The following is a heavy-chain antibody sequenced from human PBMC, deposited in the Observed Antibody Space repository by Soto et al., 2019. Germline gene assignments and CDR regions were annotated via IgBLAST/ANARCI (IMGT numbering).Heavy chain of an antibody. D-gene: IGHD2-15*01. Sequence: GGSLRLSCAASGFTLSNYAVNWVRQAPGKGLEWVSYISSDSRYIYHGDSGKGRFTISRDNAWNSVYLQMNSLRDEDTAVYYCARIKLVDFFFINVDVYDMDVWGQGTPVTVSS. V-gene: IGHV3-21*01. J-gene: IGHJ6*02. CDR1: GFTLSNYA. CDR3: ARIKLVDFFFINVDVYDMDV. CDR2: ISSDSRYI.